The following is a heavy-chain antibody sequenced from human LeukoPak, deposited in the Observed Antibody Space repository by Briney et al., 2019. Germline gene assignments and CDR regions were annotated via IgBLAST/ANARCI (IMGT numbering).Heavy chain of an antibody. CDR1: GFTFDDYA. D-gene: IGHD3-3*01. J-gene: IGHJ6*03. V-gene: IGHV3-9*01. CDR2: ISWNSGSI. CDR3: ASVYYDFWSGQSYYMDV. Sequence: PGRSLRLSCAASGFTFDDYAIHWVRQAPGKGLEWVSGISWNSGSIGYADSVKGRFTISRDNAKNSLYLQMNSLRAEDTAVYYCASVYYDFWSGQSYYMDVWGKGTTVTVSS.